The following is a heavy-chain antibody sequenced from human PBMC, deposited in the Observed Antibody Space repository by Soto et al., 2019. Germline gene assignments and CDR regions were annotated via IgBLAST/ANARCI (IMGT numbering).Heavy chain of an antibody. J-gene: IGHJ6*02. Sequence: QVQLVQSGAEVKKPGSSVKVSCKASGGTFSSYAISWVRQAPGQGLEWMGGIIPIFGTANYAQKFQGRVTITADKSMSTAYMELSSLRSEDTAVYYCARWGGGGYSYGLAKDVWGQGTTVTVSS. CDR1: GGTFSSYA. CDR3: ARWGGGGYSYGLAKDV. D-gene: IGHD5-18*01. V-gene: IGHV1-69*06. CDR2: IIPIFGTA.